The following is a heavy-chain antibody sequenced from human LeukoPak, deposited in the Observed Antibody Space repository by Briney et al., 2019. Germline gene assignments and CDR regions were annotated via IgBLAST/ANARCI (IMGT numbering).Heavy chain of an antibody. CDR2: INHSGST. CDR1: GGSFSGYY. J-gene: IGHJ4*02. D-gene: IGHD6-13*01. V-gene: IGHV4-34*01. Sequence: PSETLSLTCAVYGGSFSGYYWSWIRQPPGKGLEWIGEINHSGSTNYNPSLKSRVTISVDTSKNQFSLKLSSVTAADTAVYYCARVRSSSWYVSFDYWGQGTVVTVSS. CDR3: ARVRSSSWYVSFDY.